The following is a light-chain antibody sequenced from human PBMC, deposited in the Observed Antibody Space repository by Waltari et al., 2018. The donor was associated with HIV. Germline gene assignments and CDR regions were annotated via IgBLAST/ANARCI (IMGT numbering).Light chain of an antibody. CDR2: TAS. Sequence: DIQMTQSPSSLPASVGDRVTIISRASQNIANFLIWYQHKPGKAPQFLISTASTLQSGVPSRFTASVSGTDFTLAIISLQPEDFSTYYCQQSFITPLTFGPGTKV. V-gene: IGKV1-39*01. CDR1: QNIANF. J-gene: IGKJ3*01. CDR3: QQSFITPLT.